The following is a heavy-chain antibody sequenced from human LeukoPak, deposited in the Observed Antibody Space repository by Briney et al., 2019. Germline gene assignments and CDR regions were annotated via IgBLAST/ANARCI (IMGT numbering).Heavy chain of an antibody. D-gene: IGHD4-17*01. CDR1: GYTLTELS. V-gene: IGHV1-24*01. Sequence: APVKVSCKVSGYTLTELSMHWVRQAPGKGLEWMGGFDPEDGETIYAQKFQGRVTMTEDTSTDTAYMELSSLRSEDTAVYYCATADGDYWRSNWFDPWGQGTLVTVSS. J-gene: IGHJ5*02. CDR3: ATADGDYWRSNWFDP. CDR2: FDPEDGET.